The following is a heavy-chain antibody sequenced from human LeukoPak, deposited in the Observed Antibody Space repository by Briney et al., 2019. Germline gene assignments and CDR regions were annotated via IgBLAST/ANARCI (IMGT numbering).Heavy chain of an antibody. CDR1: GFTFSSYS. Sequence: PGGSLRLSCAASGFTFSSYSMNWFRQAPGKGLEWVSYISSSSSTIYYADSVKGRFTISRDNAKNSLYLQMNSLRAEDTAVYYCARVGTEFHIDYWGQGTLVTVSS. J-gene: IGHJ4*02. CDR2: ISSSSSTI. V-gene: IGHV3-48*01. D-gene: IGHD2-21*01. CDR3: ARVGTEFHIDY.